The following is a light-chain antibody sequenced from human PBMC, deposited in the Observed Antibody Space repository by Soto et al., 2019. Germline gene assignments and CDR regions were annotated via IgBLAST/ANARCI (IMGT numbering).Light chain of an antibody. J-gene: IGKJ1*01. V-gene: IGKV1-39*01. Sequence: DIQMTQSPSSLSASVGDRVTITCRASQGISTYLNWYQQKPGKAPKVLIYAASSLQSGVPSRFSGSGSETDFTLTISSLQPEDFVTYSCQQSNSITWTFGQGTKVDTK. CDR2: AAS. CDR3: QQSNSITWT. CDR1: QGISTY.